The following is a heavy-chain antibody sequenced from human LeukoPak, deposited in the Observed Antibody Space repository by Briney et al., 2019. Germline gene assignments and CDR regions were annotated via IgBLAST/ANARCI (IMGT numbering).Heavy chain of an antibody. CDR2: IYYSGST. D-gene: IGHD7-27*01. CDR3: ARDKGNWGDFDY. J-gene: IGHJ4*02. Sequence: NPSETLSLTCTVSGGSISSYYWSWIRQPPGKGLEWIGYIYYSGSTNYNPSLKSRVTISVDTSKNQFSLKLSSVTTADTAVYYCARDKGNWGDFDYWGQGTLVTVSS. CDR1: GGSISSYY. V-gene: IGHV4-59*01.